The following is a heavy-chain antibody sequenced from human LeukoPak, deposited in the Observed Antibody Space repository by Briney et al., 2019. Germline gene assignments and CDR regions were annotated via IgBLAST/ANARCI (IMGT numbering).Heavy chain of an antibody. Sequence: AGGSLRLSCAASGFTFSTYAMTWVRQAPGKGLEWVSAISGSGGSTYYADSVKGRFTISRDNSKNTLYLQMNSLRAEDTAVYYCAKDGTELGYCSGGSCYLSMERDAFDIWGQGTMVTVSS. CDR3: AKDGTELGYCSGGSCYLSMERDAFDI. CDR1: GFTFSTYA. CDR2: ISGSGGST. V-gene: IGHV3-23*01. D-gene: IGHD2-15*01. J-gene: IGHJ3*02.